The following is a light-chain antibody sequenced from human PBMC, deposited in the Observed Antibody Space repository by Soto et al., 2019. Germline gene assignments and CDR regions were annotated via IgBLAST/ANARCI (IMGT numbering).Light chain of an antibody. CDR3: QQFGSSLYT. V-gene: IGKV3-20*01. J-gene: IGKJ2*01. CDR2: ATS. Sequence: EIVLTQSPGTLSLSPGERATLSCMTSQSVDSAYLAWYQQKPGQAPRLLIYATSTRATGIPDRFSGSGSGADFTLTISRLEPEDFAVYYCQQFGSSLYTFGQGTKLESK. CDR1: QSVDSAY.